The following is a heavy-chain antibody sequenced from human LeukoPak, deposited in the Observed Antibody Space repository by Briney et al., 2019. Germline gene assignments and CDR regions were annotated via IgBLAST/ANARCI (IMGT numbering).Heavy chain of an antibody. D-gene: IGHD2-15*01. V-gene: IGHV4-59*01. CDR2: INYSGGN. Sequence: SETLSLTCTVSGGSISGYYWSWIRQPPGKGLEWVGYINYSGGNNYTPPLKTRVTISLASSKHQSSLNLSSVTAADTAVYYCARGHIYCSGGSRYGDYYYGMHVWGQGTRSPSP. J-gene: IGHJ6*02. CDR3: ARGHIYCSGGSRYGDYYYGMHV. CDR1: GGSISGYY.